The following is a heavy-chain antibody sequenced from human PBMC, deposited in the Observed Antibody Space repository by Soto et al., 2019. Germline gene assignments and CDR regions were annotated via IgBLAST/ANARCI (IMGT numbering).Heavy chain of an antibody. V-gene: IGHV1-69*13. D-gene: IGHD3-10*01. J-gene: IGHJ4*02. CDR1: GGTFSSYA. CDR3: ARDPTGLLWFGESPRFDY. CDR2: IIPIFGTA. Sequence: SVKVSCKASGGTFSSYAISWVRQAPGQGLEWMGGIIPIFGTANYAQKFQGRVTITAGESTSTAYMELSSLRSEDTAVYYCARDPTGLLWFGESPRFDYWGQGTLVTVSS.